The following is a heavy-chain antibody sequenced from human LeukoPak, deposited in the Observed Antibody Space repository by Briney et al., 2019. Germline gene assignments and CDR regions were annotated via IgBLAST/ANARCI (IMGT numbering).Heavy chain of an antibody. Sequence: GGSLRLSCEASGFTFSNYAMTWVRQAPGKGLEWVSGISGSGDSTYYADSVKGRFTISRDNSKNTLYLQMNSLRAEDTAVYSCTRTRGCSSTSCYADYWGQGTLVTVSS. CDR2: ISGSGDST. J-gene: IGHJ4*02. V-gene: IGHV3-23*01. CDR3: TRTRGCSSTSCYADY. CDR1: GFTFSNYA. D-gene: IGHD2-2*01.